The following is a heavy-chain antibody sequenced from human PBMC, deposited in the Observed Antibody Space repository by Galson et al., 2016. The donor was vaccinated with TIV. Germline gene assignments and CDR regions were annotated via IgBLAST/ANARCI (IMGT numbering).Heavy chain of an antibody. V-gene: IGHV1-69*13. CDR2: INPFFPTT. Sequence: SVKVSCKASGGTFSSNVFNWVRLAPGQGLEWMGVINPFFPTTNYAQRFQGRVTITADESTSTAYMELSGLRSGDTAVYYCAVDRNTAFDTYPFYYGMADWGQGTTVIVSS. J-gene: IGHJ6*02. D-gene: IGHD5-18*01. CDR3: AVDRNTAFDTYPFYYGMAD. CDR1: GGTFSSNV.